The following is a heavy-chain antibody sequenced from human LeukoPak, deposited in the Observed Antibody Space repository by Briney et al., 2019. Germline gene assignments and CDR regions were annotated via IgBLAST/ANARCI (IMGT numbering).Heavy chain of an antibody. CDR2: IYPGDSDT. CDR3: ARLRSGTYYKDYYYMDV. CDR1: GYIISNNW. Sequence: GESLKISCTGSGYIISNNWIGWVRQMAGKGLEWMGIIYPGDSDTRYSPSFQGQVTISADKSISTAYLQWSSLTASDTAMYYCARLRSGTYYKDYYYMDVWGKGTTVTVSS. D-gene: IGHD3-10*01. J-gene: IGHJ6*03. V-gene: IGHV5-51*01.